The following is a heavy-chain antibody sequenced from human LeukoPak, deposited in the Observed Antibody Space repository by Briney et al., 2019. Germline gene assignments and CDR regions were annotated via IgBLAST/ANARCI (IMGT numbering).Heavy chain of an antibody. D-gene: IGHD5-24*01. CDR3: ARGGYSRLFDY. V-gene: IGHV3-48*03. J-gene: IGHJ4*02. CDR1: GFTFSSYE. CDR2: ISSSGSTI. Sequence: GGSLRLSCAASGFTFSSYEMNWVRQAPGKGLEWVSYISSSGSTIYYADSVKGRFTISRDNAKNSLYLQMNSLRAEDTAVYYCARGGYSRLFDYWGQGTLVTVSS.